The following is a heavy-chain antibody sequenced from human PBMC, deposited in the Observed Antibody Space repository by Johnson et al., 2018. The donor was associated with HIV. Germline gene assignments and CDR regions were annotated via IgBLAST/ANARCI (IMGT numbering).Heavy chain of an antibody. D-gene: IGHD6-13*01. CDR2: IKSKSDGGTT. CDR1: GFTFSNAW. J-gene: IGHJ3*02. CDR3: AKDQWSSSWTNDAFDI. Sequence: VQLVESGGGVVRPGGSLRLSCAASGFTFSNAWMSWVRQAPGKGLEWVGRIKSKSDGGTTDYTAPVKGRFTISRDDSKNTLFLQMNSLKTEETAVYYCAKDQWSSSWTNDAFDIWGQGTMVTVSS. V-gene: IGHV3-15*01.